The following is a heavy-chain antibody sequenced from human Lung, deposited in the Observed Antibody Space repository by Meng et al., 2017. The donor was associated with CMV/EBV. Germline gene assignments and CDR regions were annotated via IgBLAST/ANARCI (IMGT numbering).Heavy chain of an antibody. V-gene: IGHV3-66*02. CDR1: GFTVSSNY. CDR2: IYSGGST. CDR3: ARAMTLALAGVPSEFDP. J-gene: IGHJ5*02. Sequence: GESLKISCAASGFTVSSNYMSWVRQAPGKGLEWVSVIYSGGSTYYADSVKGRFTISRDNSKNTLYLQMNSLRAEDTAVYYCARAMTLALAGVPSEFDPWGQGXLVTVSS. D-gene: IGHD6-13*01.